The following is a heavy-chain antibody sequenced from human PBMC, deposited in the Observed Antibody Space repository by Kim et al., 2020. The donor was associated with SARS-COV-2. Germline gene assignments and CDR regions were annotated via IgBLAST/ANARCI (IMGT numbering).Heavy chain of an antibody. CDR2: IYTSGST. Sequence: SETLSLTCTVSGGSISSYYWSWIRQPAGKGLEWIGRIYTSGSTNYNPSLKSRVTMSVDTSKNQFSLKLSSVTAADTAVYYCASDPFITIFGVVAGYWGQGTLVTVSS. J-gene: IGHJ4*02. D-gene: IGHD3-3*01. CDR3: ASDPFITIFGVVAGY. CDR1: GGSISSYY. V-gene: IGHV4-4*07.